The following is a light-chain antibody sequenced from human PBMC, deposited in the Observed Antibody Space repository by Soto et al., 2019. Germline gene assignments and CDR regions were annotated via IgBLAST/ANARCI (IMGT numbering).Light chain of an antibody. CDR3: QQYNSYPLT. CDR1: QSISSW. CDR2: TAS. V-gene: IGKV1-5*03. Sequence: DIQMTQSPSTLSASIGDRVTITCRASQSISSWLAWYQQKPGKAPNPLIYTASNLESGVPSRFSGSGSGTEFTLTISSLQPDDFATYYCQQYNSYPLTFGPGTKVDIK. J-gene: IGKJ3*01.